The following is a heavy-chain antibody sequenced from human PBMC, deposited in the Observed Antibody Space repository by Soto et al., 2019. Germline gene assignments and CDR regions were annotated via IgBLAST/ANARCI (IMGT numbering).Heavy chain of an antibody. V-gene: IGHV3-23*01. CDR2: IRGSVGSK. CDR3: AKEDDILTGKGETVDY. CDR1: GFPFSAYA. J-gene: IGHJ4*02. Sequence: EVQLLESGGGLVQPGGSWSPSGAASGFPFSAYAMGWVRQAPGRGLEWVSAIRGSVGSKYYADSVKGRFTISRDNSKNTLYLQMNSLRAEDTAVYYCAKEDDILTGKGETVDYWGQGTLVTVSS. D-gene: IGHD3-9*01.